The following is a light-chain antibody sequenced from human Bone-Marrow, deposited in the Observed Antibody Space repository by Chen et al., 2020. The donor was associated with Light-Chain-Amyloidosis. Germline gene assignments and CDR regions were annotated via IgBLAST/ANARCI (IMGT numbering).Light chain of an antibody. CDR1: SSDVGGDNH. CDR2: EVT. CDR3: SSYTITNTLV. V-gene: IGLV2-14*01. J-gene: IGLJ1*01. Sequence: QSALTQPASVSGSPGQALTTSSTGTSSDVGGDNHVSWYQQHPDKAPKLMIYEVTNRPSWVPDRFSGSKSDNTASLTISGLQTEDEADYFCSSYTITNTLVFGSGTRVTVL.